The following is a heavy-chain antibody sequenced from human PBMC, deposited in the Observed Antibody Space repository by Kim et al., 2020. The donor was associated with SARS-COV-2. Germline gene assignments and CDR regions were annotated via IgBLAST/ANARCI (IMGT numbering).Heavy chain of an antibody. D-gene: IGHD1-26*01. Sequence: YTPSLKSRVTISVDTSKNQFSLKLSSVTAADTAVYYCARIWELGDYGMDVWGQGTTVTVSS. CDR3: ARIWELGDYGMDV. V-gene: IGHV4-39*01. J-gene: IGHJ6*02.